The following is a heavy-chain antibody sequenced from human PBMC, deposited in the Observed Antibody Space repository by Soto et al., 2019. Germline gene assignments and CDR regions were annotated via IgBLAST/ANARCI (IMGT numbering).Heavy chain of an antibody. CDR2: INHSGST. CDR3: ARLLWFGELLENWFDP. J-gene: IGHJ5*02. V-gene: IGHV4-34*01. Sequence: SXTLSLTCAVYGGSLSGYYWSWIHQPPGKGLEWIGEINHSGSTNYNPSLKSRVTISVDTSKNQFSLKLSSVTAAHTAVYYCARLLWFGELLENWFDPWGQGTLVTVSS. D-gene: IGHD3-10*01. CDR1: GGSLSGYY.